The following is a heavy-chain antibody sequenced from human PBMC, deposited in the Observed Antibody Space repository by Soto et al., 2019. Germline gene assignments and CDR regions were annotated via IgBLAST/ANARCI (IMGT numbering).Heavy chain of an antibody. D-gene: IGHD6-13*01. V-gene: IGHV5-51*01. Sequence: PGESLKISCQCSGYTFSNFWIAWVRQLPGKGLEWMGIIYPGDYETRYSPSFHGNVTISADRSIGTAYLQWSGLEASDSAFYFCARSPRSSPYFDYWGQGALVTVSS. CDR3: ARSPRSSPYFDY. J-gene: IGHJ4*02. CDR2: IYPGDYET. CDR1: GYTFSNFW.